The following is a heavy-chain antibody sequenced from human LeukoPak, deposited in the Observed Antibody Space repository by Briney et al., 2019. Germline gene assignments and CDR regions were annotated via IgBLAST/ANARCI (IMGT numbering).Heavy chain of an antibody. CDR1: GGTFSNYP. V-gene: IGHV1-69*13. CDR2: IIPIFGTA. CDR3: AREVYYYDSTAYSTFYFHYGMDV. J-gene: IGHJ6*02. D-gene: IGHD3-22*01. Sequence: SVKVSCKASGGTFSNYPITWVRQAPGQGLEWMGGIIPIFGTANYAQKFQGRLTITADESTTTAYMELSSLRSGDTAVYYCAREVYYYDSTAYSTFYFHYGMDVWGQGTSVTVSS.